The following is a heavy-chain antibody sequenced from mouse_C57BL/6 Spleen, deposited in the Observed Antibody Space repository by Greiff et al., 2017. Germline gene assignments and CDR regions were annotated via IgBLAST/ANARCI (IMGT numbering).Heavy chain of an antibody. Sequence: QVQLQESGPGLVAPSQSLSITCTVSGFSLTSYGVHWVRQPPGKGLEWLVVIWSDGSTTYNSALKSRLSISKDNSKSQVFLKMNRLQTDDTAMYFCARAFRPYQGYFDVWGTGTTVTVAS. V-gene: IGHV2-6*03. D-gene: IGHD2-10*01. CDR1: GFSLTSYG. CDR3: ARAFRPYQGYFDV. J-gene: IGHJ1*03. CDR2: IWSDGST.